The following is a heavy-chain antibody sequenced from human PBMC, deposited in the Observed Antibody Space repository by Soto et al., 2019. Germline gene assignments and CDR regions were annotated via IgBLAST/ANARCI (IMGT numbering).Heavy chain of an antibody. J-gene: IGHJ6*02. CDR2: ISSSSSYT. D-gene: IGHD6-6*01. Sequence: GGSLRLSCSASGFTFSDYYMSWIRQAPGKGLEWVSYISSSSSYTNYADSVKGRFTISRDNAKNSLYLQMNSLRAEDTAVYYCAREYSSSATHHKFYYYYYYGMDVWGQVTTVTVSS. CDR1: GFTFSDYY. V-gene: IGHV3-11*06. CDR3: AREYSSSATHHKFYYYYYYGMDV.